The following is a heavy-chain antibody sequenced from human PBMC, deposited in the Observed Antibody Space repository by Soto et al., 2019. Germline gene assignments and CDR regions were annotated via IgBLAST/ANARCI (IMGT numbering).Heavy chain of an antibody. CDR2: IYHSGST. CDR3: ARHIVVVPAAIQRDAFDI. Sequence: SETLSLTCAVCGGCICSGGYSWSWIRQPPGKGLEWIGYIYHSGSTYYNPSLKSRVTIPVDRSKNQFSLKLSSVTAADTAVYYCARHIVVVPAAIQRDAFDIWGQGTMVTVSS. V-gene: IGHV4-30-2*01. CDR1: GGCICSGGYS. J-gene: IGHJ3*02. D-gene: IGHD2-2*02.